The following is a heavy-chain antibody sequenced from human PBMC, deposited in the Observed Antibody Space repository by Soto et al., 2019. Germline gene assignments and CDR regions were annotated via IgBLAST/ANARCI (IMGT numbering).Heavy chain of an antibody. D-gene: IGHD6-13*01. CDR3: ARDSSSWYPYYYYGMDV. CDR1: GGSFSGYY. CDR2: INHSGST. V-gene: IGHV4-34*01. J-gene: IGHJ6*02. Sequence: PSQTLSLTCAVSGGSFSGYYWSWIRQPPGKGLEWIGEINHSGSTNYNPSLKSRVTISVDTSKNQFSLQLHSVTPEDTAVYYCARDSSSWYPYYYYGMDVWGQGTTVTVSS.